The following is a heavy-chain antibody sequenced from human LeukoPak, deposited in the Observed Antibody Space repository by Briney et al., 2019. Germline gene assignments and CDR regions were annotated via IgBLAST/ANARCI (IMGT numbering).Heavy chain of an antibody. V-gene: IGHV3-48*03. D-gene: IGHD2-8*01. CDR2: IGSGGNTI. CDR1: GFTFSSYE. J-gene: IGHJ4*02. Sequence: GGSLRLSCAASGFTFSSYEMNWVRQAPGKGLEWVSYIGSGGNTIYYADSVKGRFTISSDNAKNSLYLQMNSLRAEDTALYYCVRDMVYWGQGTLVTVSS. CDR3: VRDMVY.